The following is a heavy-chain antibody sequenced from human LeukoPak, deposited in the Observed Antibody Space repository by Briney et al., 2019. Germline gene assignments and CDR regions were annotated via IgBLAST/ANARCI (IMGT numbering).Heavy chain of an antibody. Sequence: PGGSLRLSCAASGFTFSSYWMSWVRQAPGKGLEWVANIKEDGSERYYVDSVKGRFTISRDNAKNSLFLQMNSLRVDDTAVYYCARDARSSTQFDWFDSWGQGTLVTVSS. J-gene: IGHJ5*01. D-gene: IGHD6-13*01. CDR3: ARDARSSTQFDWFDS. CDR1: GFTFSSYW. CDR2: IKEDGSER. V-gene: IGHV3-7*01.